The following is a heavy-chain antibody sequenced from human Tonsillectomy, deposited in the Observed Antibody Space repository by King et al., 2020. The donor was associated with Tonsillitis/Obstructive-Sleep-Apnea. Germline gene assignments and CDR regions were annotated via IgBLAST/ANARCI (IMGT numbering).Heavy chain of an antibody. D-gene: IGHD1-26*01. Sequence: QLQESGPGLVKPSETLSLTCTVSGGSISSYYWSWIRQPPGKGLEWIGYIYYSGSTNYNPSLKSRVTISVDTSKNQFSLKLSSVTAADTAVYYCARGPTVGFDYWGQGTLVTVSS. CDR1: GGSISSYY. CDR3: ARGPTVGFDY. CDR2: IYYSGST. V-gene: IGHV4-59*08. J-gene: IGHJ4*02.